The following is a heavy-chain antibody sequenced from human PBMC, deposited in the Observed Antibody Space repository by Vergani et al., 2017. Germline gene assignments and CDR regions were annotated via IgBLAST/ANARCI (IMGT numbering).Heavy chain of an antibody. Sequence: EVQLVESGGGLVQPGGSLRLSCAASGFTFSSYAMSWVRQAPGKGLEWVSAISCSGGSTYYADSVKGRFTISRDNSKNTLYLQMNSLRAEDTAVYYCAKEGRGSSSWYAGEFDYWGQGTLVTVSS. V-gene: IGHV3-23*04. J-gene: IGHJ4*02. CDR1: GFTFSSYA. CDR3: AKEGRGSSSWYAGEFDY. D-gene: IGHD6-13*01. CDR2: ISCSGGST.